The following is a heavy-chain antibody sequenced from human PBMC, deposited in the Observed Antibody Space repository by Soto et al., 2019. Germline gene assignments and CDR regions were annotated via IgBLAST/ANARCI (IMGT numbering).Heavy chain of an antibody. J-gene: IGHJ2*01. D-gene: IGHD3-16*02. CDR1: EFTFTNYA. CDR3: AKGLDSRSYRFYWYFDL. CDR2: ISGSGGSP. V-gene: IGHV3-23*01. Sequence: EVQLLESGGGLVQPGGSLRLSCAASEFTFTNYAMSWVRQAPGKGLEWVSTISGSGGSPYYADTVKGRFTITRENYMNTMYLQMNGLRADDSALDYWAKGLDSRSYRFYWYFDLWGRGTLGTVSS.